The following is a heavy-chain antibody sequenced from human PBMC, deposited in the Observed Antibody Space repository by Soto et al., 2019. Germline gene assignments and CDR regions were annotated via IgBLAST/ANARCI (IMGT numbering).Heavy chain of an antibody. V-gene: IGHV1-69*05. CDR1: GGTFSSYA. CDR2: IIPIFGTA. D-gene: IGHD3-22*01. J-gene: IGHJ4*02. CDR3: ARGGSYYYDSSGYLDY. Sequence: QVQLVQSGAEVKKPGSSVKVSCKASGGTFSSYAISWVRQAPGQGLEWMGGIIPIFGTANYAQKFQGRVTITPVERTIXAYMELSSLRSEDTAVYYCARGGSYYYDSSGYLDYWGQGTLVTVSS.